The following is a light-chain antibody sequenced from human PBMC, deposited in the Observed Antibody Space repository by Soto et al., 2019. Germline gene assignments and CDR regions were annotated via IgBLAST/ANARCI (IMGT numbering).Light chain of an antibody. J-gene: IGKJ1*01. Sequence: DIQMTQSPSTLSASVGDRVTITCRASQSISSWLAWHQQKPGKAPKLLIYKASSLESGVPSRFSGSGSGANFTLTISSLQLVDLEIFYGKQYNVCSWTFGKGPRVDIK. CDR2: KAS. V-gene: IGKV1-5*03. CDR3: KQYNVCSWT. CDR1: QSISSW.